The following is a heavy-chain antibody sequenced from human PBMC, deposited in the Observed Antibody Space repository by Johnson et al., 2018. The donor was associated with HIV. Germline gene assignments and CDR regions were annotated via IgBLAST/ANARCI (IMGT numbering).Heavy chain of an antibody. CDR1: GFTVSSNY. Sequence: VQLVESGGGLVQPGGSLRLSCAASGFTVSSNYMNWVRQAPGKGLEWVSVIYNGGTTYYADSVKGRFTISRDNSKNTLYPQMNSLRAEDAAVFYCARDHYYDSFWLDHDAFDIWGQGTMVTVSS. J-gene: IGHJ3*02. CDR2: IYNGGTT. CDR3: ARDHYYDSFWLDHDAFDI. V-gene: IGHV3-66*01. D-gene: IGHD3-22*01.